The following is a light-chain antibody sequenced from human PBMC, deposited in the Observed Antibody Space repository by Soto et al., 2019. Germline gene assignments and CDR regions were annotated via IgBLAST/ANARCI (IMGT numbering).Light chain of an antibody. CDR2: AAS. V-gene: IGKV1-16*01. J-gene: IGKJ1*01. CDR3: QQYNSYWT. Sequence: IQMTQSPSSLSASVGDRVTITFRASQGISNYLAWFQQKPGTVPKRLIYAASILQSGVPSRFSGSGSGTEFTLTISNLQPDDFATYYCQQYNSYWTFGQGTKVDIK. CDR1: QGISNY.